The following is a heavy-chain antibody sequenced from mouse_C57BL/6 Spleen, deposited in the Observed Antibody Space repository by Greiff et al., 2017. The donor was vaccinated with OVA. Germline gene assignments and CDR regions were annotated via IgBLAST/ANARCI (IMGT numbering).Heavy chain of an antibody. CDR3: ARSGGLRPYYYAMDY. D-gene: IGHD2-4*01. J-gene: IGHJ4*01. CDR1: GYTFTSYW. Sequence: VQLQQPGAELVKPGASVKLSCKASGYTFTSYWMQWVKQRPGQGLEWIGEIDPSDSYTNYNQKFKGKATLTVDTSSSTAYMQLSSLTSEDSAVYYCARSGGLRPYYYAMDYWGQGTSVTVSS. CDR2: IDPSDSYT. V-gene: IGHV1-50*01.